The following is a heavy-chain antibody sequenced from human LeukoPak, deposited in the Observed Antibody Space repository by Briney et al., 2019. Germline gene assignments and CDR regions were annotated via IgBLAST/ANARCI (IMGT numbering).Heavy chain of an antibody. Sequence: GGSLRLSCAASGFTFDDYGMSWVRQAPGKGLEWVSGINWNGGSTGYADSVKGRFTISRDNAKNSLYLQMNSLRAEDTAVYYCASWDWAYCGGDCPTRDYWGQGTLVTVSS. CDR1: GFTFDDYG. CDR3: ASWDWAYCGGDCPTRDY. V-gene: IGHV3-20*04. CDR2: INWNGGST. J-gene: IGHJ4*02. D-gene: IGHD2-21*02.